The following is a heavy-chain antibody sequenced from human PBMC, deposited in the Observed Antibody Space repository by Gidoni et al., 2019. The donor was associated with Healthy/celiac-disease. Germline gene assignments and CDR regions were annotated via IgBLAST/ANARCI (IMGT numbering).Heavy chain of an antibody. V-gene: IGHV3-23*01. CDR2: ISGSGGST. CDR3: AKEYVGGYIYVTWNFDY. J-gene: IGHJ4*02. Sequence: EVKLLESGGGWVQPGGSLSLSCAASGCTFSSHAMRWVRQAPGKGLEWVSSISGSGGSTYYADSVKGRFTISRDNSKNTLYLQINSLRAEDTALYYCAKEYVGGYIYVTWNFDYWCQVTLVTVSS. D-gene: IGHD5-18*01. CDR1: GCTFSSHA.